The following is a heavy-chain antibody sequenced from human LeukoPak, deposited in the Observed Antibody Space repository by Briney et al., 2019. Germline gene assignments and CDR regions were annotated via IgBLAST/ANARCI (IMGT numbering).Heavy chain of an antibody. J-gene: IGHJ6*02. Sequence: QAGGSLRLSGTASGLTFSSDWMSWVCQGPGRGLGCVANIKQDGTEKYYVDSVKGPFTISRDNSKNTLYLQMTSLRAEDTAVYYCARDSLNYDILTGYTGYYYYGMDVWGQGTTVTVSS. D-gene: IGHD3-9*01. CDR1: GLTFSSDW. CDR2: IKQDGTEK. CDR3: ARDSLNYDILTGYTGYYYYGMDV. V-gene: IGHV3-7*01.